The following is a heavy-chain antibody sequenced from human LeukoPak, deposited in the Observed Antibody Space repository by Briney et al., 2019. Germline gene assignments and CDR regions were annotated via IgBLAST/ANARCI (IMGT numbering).Heavy chain of an antibody. CDR2: IYWDDDK. V-gene: IGHV2-5*02. CDR1: VSIVSAVA. CDR3: AHRGGGDCYNF. J-gene: IGHJ4*02. Sequence: ESGPTLVNPTQILTLTCTFSVSIVSAVAVGWIRQPPGKALEWLALIYWDDDKRYSPSLKSRLTITKDTSKNQVVLTMTNVDPVDTATYYCAHRGGGDCYNFWGQGTLVTVSS. D-gene: IGHD2-21*02.